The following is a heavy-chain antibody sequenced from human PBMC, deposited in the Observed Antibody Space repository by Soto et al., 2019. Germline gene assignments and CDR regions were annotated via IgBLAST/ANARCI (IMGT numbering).Heavy chain of an antibody. J-gene: IGHJ4*02. CDR1: GYTLTSYY. D-gene: IGHD3-9*01. Sequence: ASVKVSCKASGYTLTSYYMHWVRQAPGQGLAWMGIINPSGGSTSYAQNYQGRITMTRDTSTTTVYMELSSLRSEDTAVYFCARGDYDVLTGHYPLDYWRQGTLVTVSS. CDR2: INPSGGST. V-gene: IGHV1-46*01. CDR3: ARGDYDVLTGHYPLDY.